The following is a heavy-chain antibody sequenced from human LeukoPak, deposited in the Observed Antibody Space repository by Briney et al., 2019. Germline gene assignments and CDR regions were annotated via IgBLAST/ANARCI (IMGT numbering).Heavy chain of an antibody. J-gene: IGHJ3*02. CDR2: ISDSGGRT. V-gene: IGHV3-23*01. D-gene: IGHD2-2*01. Sequence: PGGSLRLSCAVSGITLSNYGMTWVRQAPGKGLEWVAGISDSGGRTNYADSVKGRFTISRDNSKNTLYLQMNSLRAEDTAVYYCAKPRGSCSSTSCYIDAFDIWGQGTMVTVSS. CDR3: AKPRGSCSSTSCYIDAFDI. CDR1: GITLSNYG.